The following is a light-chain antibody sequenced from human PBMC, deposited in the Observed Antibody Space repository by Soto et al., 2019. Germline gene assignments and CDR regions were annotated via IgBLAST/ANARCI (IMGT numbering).Light chain of an antibody. J-gene: IGKJ5*01. CDR3: QQHKSYPIT. Sequence: DIPLTQSPSFLSASVGDRVTITCRASQDINTYLAWYQQKPGKAPKLLIFAASTLKNGVPSRFSGSGSGTEFTVTITSLQPEDFATYYCQQHKSYPITFGQGTQLEIK. CDR2: AAS. V-gene: IGKV1-9*01. CDR1: QDINTY.